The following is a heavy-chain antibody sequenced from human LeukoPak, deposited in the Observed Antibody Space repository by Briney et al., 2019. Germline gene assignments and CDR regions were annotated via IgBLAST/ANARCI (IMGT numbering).Heavy chain of an antibody. CDR3: ARLQEVFDY. J-gene: IGHJ4*02. CDR2: ISSSSSYI. CDR1: GFTFSTYS. V-gene: IGHV3-21*01. Sequence: GGSLRLSCAASGFTFSTYSMTWVRQAPGKGLEWVSSISSSSSYIYYADSVKGRFTISRDNAKNSLYLQMNSLRAEDTAVYYCARLQEVFDYWGQGTLVTVSS.